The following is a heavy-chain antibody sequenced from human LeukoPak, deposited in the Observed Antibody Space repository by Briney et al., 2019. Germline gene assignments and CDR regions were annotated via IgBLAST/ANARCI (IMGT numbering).Heavy chain of an antibody. CDR1: GGSISSSSYY. J-gene: IGHJ4*02. Sequence: SETLSLTCTVSGGSISSSSYYWGWIRQPPGKGLEWIGSIYYSGSTYYNPSLKSRVTISVDTSKNQFSLKLSSVTAADTAVYYCGYSYSYYPFDYWGQGTLVTVSS. V-gene: IGHV4-39*07. CDR2: IYYSGST. D-gene: IGHD5-18*01. CDR3: GYSYSYYPFDY.